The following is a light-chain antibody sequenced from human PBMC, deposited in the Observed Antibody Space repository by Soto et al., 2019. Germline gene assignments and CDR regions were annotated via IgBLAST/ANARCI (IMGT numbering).Light chain of an antibody. CDR2: GSD. V-gene: IGLV1-44*01. CDR3: ASWDDSQSGFGL. Sequence: SVLTQPPSVSGTPGQRVIISCSGSTSNIGANPVNWYQQLPGTAPKLLIYGSDRRPSGVPDRFSGSKSATSASLAISGLQSADEADYYCASWDDSQSGFGLFGGGTKVTVL. CDR1: TSNIGANP. J-gene: IGLJ3*02.